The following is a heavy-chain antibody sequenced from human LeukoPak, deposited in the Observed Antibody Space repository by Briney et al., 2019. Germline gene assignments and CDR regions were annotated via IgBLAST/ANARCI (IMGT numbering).Heavy chain of an antibody. CDR1: GFTFSSYG. D-gene: IGHD2-2*01. CDR2: IRYDGSNK. CDR3: ASIVVVPAAKAHDAFDI. J-gene: IGHJ3*02. Sequence: PGGSLRLSCAASGFTFSSYGMHWVRQAPGKGLEWVAFIRYDGSNKYYADSVKGRFTISRDNSKNTLYLQMNSLRAEDTAVYYCASIVVVPAAKAHDAFDIWGQGTMVTVSS. V-gene: IGHV3-30*02.